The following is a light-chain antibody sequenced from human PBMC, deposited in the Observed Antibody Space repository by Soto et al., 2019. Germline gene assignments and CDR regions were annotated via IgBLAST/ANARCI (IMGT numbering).Light chain of an antibody. CDR1: QIVLYSSNNKNY. J-gene: IGKJ4*01. V-gene: IGKV4-1*01. CDR2: WAS. Sequence: IVMIQSPESLAVSLGERATMNCRSSQIVLYSSNNKNYLAWYQQKRGQPPKVLIYWASTRESGVPDRFSGSGSGTDFTLTINCLQAEDVAVYYCQQYYNSPLTFGGRAKV. CDR3: QQYYNSPLT.